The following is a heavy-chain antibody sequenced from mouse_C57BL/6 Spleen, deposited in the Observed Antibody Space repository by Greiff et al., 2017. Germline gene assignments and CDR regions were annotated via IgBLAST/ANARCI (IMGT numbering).Heavy chain of an antibody. CDR1: GYTFTSYW. D-gene: IGHD2-12*01. CDR2: IDPSDSYT. Sequence: QVQLQQSGAELVMPGASVKLSCKASGYTFTSYWMHWVKQRPGQGLEWIGEIDPSDSYTNYNQKFKGKSTLTVDKSSSTAYMQLSSLTSEDSAVYYCARLRRYYYDMDYWGQGTSVTVSS. CDR3: ARLRRYYYDMDY. V-gene: IGHV1-69*01. J-gene: IGHJ4*01.